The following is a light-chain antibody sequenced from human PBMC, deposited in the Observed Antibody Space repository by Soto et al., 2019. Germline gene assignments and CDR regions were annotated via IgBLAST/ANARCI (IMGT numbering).Light chain of an antibody. CDR1: QDINNY. CDR2: KAS. V-gene: IGKV1-33*01. Sequence: DIQMTQSPSSLSASIGDRVTTTCQASQDINNYLNWYQQKPGKAPKLLIYKASTLKSGVPSRFSGSGSGTDFTLTISRLEPEDFAVYYCQQYGSSGTFGQGTKVDIK. J-gene: IGKJ1*01. CDR3: QQYGSSGT.